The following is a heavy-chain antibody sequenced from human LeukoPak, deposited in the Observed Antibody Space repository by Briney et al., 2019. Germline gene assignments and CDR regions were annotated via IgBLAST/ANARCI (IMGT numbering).Heavy chain of an antibody. CDR3: ARDRAYDFWSGYNDY. D-gene: IGHD3-3*01. J-gene: IGHJ4*02. CDR2: IYSGGTI. Sequence: GGSLRLSCAASGFTVSNNYMSWVRQAPGRGLEWVSVIYSGGTIYYADSVKGRFIISRDNSKNTLYLQMNSLRAEDTAVYYCARDRAYDFWSGYNDYWGQGTLVTVSS. V-gene: IGHV3-53*01. CDR1: GFTVSNNY.